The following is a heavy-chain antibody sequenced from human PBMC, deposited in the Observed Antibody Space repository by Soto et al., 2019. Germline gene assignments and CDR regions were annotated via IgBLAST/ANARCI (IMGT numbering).Heavy chain of an antibody. CDR2: IHNSGTT. Sequence: PSETLSLTYAVSDDHSTSYYWGWIRQPPGKGLQWIGYIHNSGTTSYNPSLNSRVTISLDMSKKQFSLKLRSVTSADTAVYYCARDYYDSVGYTWFDPWGQGTLVTVSS. CDR3: ARDYYDSVGYTWFDP. CDR1: DDHSTSYY. J-gene: IGHJ5*02. D-gene: IGHD3-22*01. V-gene: IGHV4-59*01.